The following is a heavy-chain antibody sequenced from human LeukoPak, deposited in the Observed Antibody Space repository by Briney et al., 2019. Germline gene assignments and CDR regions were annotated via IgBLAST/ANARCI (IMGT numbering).Heavy chain of an antibody. CDR2: IYYSGTT. CDR3: ASRGKKDSSGYYEDY. V-gene: IGHV4-59*08. D-gene: IGHD3-22*01. Sequence: SETLSLTCTVSGGSISSYYWSWIRQPPGKGLEWIGYIYYSGTTNYNPSLKSRVTISVDTSKNQFSLKLSSVTAADTAVYYCASRGKKDSSGYYEDYWGQGTLVTVSS. J-gene: IGHJ4*02. CDR1: GGSISSYY.